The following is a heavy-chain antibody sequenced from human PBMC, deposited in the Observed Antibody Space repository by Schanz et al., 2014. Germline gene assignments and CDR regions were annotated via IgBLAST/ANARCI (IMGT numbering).Heavy chain of an antibody. V-gene: IGHV3-23*01. J-gene: IGHJ4*02. CDR1: GFTFSGYA. D-gene: IGHD5-12*01. Sequence: EVQLLESGGGLVQPGGSLRISCAASGFTFSGYAMSWVRQAPGKGLEWVSSIVGGGGRTYYADSVKGRFTISRDNSKNTLYLQMNSLRVEDTAVYYCATARGGHDWGLFDYWGQGTLVTVSS. CDR3: ATARGGHDWGLFDY. CDR2: IVGGGGRT.